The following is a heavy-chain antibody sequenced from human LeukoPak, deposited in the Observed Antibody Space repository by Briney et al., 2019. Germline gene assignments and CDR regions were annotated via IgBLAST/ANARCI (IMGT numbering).Heavy chain of an antibody. Sequence: ASVKVSCKASGGTFSSYAISWVRQAPGQGLEWMGRIIPILGIASYAQKLQGRVTITADKSTSTAYMELSSLRSEHTAVYYCARVVGSNCSSTSCYAGYYYYYGMDVWGQGTTVTVSS. J-gene: IGHJ6*02. D-gene: IGHD2-2*01. CDR1: GGTFSSYA. V-gene: IGHV1-69*04. CDR2: IIPILGIA. CDR3: ARVVGSNCSSTSCYAGYYYYYGMDV.